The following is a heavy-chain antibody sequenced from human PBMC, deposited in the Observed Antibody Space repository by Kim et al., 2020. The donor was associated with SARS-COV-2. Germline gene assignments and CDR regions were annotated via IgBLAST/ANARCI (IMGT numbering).Heavy chain of an antibody. CDR3: ARDRGYCSGGSCYLDY. V-gene: IGHV3-11*06. D-gene: IGHD2-15*01. J-gene: IGHJ4*02. Sequence: SVKGRVTISRDNAKNSLYLQMSSLRAEDTAVYYCARDRGYCSGGSCYLDYWGQGTLVTVSS.